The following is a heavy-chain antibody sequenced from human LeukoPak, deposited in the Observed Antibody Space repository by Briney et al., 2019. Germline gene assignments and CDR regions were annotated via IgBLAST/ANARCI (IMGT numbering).Heavy chain of an antibody. CDR1: GFTFSSYA. D-gene: IGHD6-6*01. J-gene: IGHJ4*02. CDR2: VSGSAVTT. Sequence: GGSLRLSCAASGFTFSSYAMSWVRQAPGQGLEWVSGVSGSAVTTYYADSVKGRFTISRDNSKNTLYLQMSSLRAEDTAVYYCAKGQRLVRNDYFDYWGQGTLVTVSS. CDR3: AKGQRLVRNDYFDY. V-gene: IGHV3-23*01.